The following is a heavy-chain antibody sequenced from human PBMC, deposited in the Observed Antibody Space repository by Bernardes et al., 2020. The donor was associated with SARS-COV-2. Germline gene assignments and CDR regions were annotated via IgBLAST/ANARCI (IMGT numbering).Heavy chain of an antibody. CDR3: ATNKDWNYGGDYYYYGMDV. Sequence: ASVKVSCKVSGYTLTELSMHWVRQAPGKGLEWMGGFDPEDGETIYAQKFQGRVTMTEDTSTDTAYMELSSLRSEDTAVYYCATNKDWNYGGDYYYYGMDVWGQGTTVTVSS. CDR2: FDPEDGET. V-gene: IGHV1-24*01. D-gene: IGHD1-7*01. CDR1: GYTLTELS. J-gene: IGHJ6*02.